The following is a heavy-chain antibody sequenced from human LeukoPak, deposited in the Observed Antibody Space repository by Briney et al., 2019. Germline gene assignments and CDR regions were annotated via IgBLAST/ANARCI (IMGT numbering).Heavy chain of an antibody. J-gene: IGHJ4*02. CDR1: GGSISSYY. V-gene: IGHV4-59*13. D-gene: IGHD1-26*01. Sequence: SETLSLTCSVSGGSISSYYWSWIRQPPGKGLEWIGYIYYSGSTNYNPSLKSRVSISVDTSKNHFSLQLSSVTAADTAVYYCARVGSYRFDYWGQGTLVTDSS. CDR3: ARVGSYRFDY. CDR2: IYYSGST.